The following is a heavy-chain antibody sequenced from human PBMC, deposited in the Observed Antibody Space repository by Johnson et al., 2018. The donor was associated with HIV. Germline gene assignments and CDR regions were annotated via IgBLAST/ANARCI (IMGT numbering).Heavy chain of an antibody. CDR1: GFTFSSYG. V-gene: IGHV3-30*18. CDR3: AKHPDAFDI. CDR2: ISYDGGNK. J-gene: IGHJ3*02. Sequence: QVQLVESGGGVVQPGRSLRLSCAASGFTFSSYGIHWVRQAPGKGLEWVAVISYDGGNKYYADSVKGRFTISRDNSKNTLYLQMNSLRAEDTAVYYCAKHPDAFDIWGQGTMVTVSS.